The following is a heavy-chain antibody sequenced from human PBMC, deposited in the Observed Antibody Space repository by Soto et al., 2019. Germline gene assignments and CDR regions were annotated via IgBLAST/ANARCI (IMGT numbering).Heavy chain of an antibody. CDR1: GFPFSAYG. Sequence: EVQLLESGGHLVQPGGSLRLSCEGTGFPFSAYGMSWVRQAPGKGLEWVSSISGNSDTSYYADSVKGLFTISRDNSENTLYLNMNNPRPDDTAVYYCAKDQRPRHPPDEGYESWGQGTLVTVSS. J-gene: IGHJ5*02. D-gene: IGHD2-15*01. CDR2: ISGNSDTS. V-gene: IGHV3-23*01. CDR3: AKDQRPRHPPDEGYES.